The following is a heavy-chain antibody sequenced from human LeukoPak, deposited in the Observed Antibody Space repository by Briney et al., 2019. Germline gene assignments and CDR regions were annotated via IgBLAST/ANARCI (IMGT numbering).Heavy chain of an antibody. CDR3: ARDLYSGYDSYYYYYYMDV. CDR1: GYTFTSYD. D-gene: IGHD5-12*01. J-gene: IGHJ6*03. Sequence: GASVKVSCKASGYTFTSYDINWVRQATGQGLEWMGWMNPNSGNTGYAQKFQGRVTITRNTSISTAYMELSSLRSEDTAVYYCARDLYSGYDSYYYYYYMDVWGKGTTVTVSS. V-gene: IGHV1-8*03. CDR2: MNPNSGNT.